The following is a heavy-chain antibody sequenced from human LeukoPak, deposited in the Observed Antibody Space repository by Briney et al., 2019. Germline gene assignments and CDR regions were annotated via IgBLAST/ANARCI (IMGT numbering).Heavy chain of an antibody. Sequence: SQTLSLTCTVSGGSISSGDYYWSWIRQPPGKGLEWIGYIYYSGSTNYNPSLKSRVTISVDTSKNQFSLKLTSVTAADTAVYYCARVPVPYYYDSGGYFYWYFDLWGRGTLATVSS. J-gene: IGHJ2*01. CDR1: GGSISSGDYY. CDR3: ARVPVPYYYDSGGYFYWYFDL. V-gene: IGHV4-30-4*08. D-gene: IGHD3-22*01. CDR2: IYYSGST.